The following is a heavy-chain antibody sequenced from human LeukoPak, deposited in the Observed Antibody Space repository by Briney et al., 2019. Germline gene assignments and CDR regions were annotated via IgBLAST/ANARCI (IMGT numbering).Heavy chain of an antibody. Sequence: GGSLRLSCAASGFTFDDYGMSWVRQAPGEGLEWVSGINWNGGSTTYADSVKGRFTISRDNAKNSHYLQMNSLRAEDTALYYCARASNPDYYYYDMDVWGQGTTVTVSS. CDR2: INWNGGST. CDR3: ARASNPDYYYYDMDV. J-gene: IGHJ6*02. D-gene: IGHD1-14*01. V-gene: IGHV3-20*04. CDR1: GFTFDDYG.